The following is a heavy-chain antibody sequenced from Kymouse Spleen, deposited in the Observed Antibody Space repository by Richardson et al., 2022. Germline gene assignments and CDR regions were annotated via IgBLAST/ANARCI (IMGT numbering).Heavy chain of an antibody. D-gene: IGHD6-19*01. V-gene: IGHV3-7*01. CDR2: IKQDGSEK. CDR3: AEIGYSSGWYFDY. CDR1: GFTFSSYW. J-gene: IGHJ4*02. Sequence: EVQLVESGGGLVQPGGSLRLSCAASGFTFSSYWMSWVRQAPGKGLEWVANIKQDGSEKYYVDSVKGRFTISRDNAKNSLYLQMNSLRAEDTAVYYCAEIGYSSGWYFDYWGQGTLVTVSS.